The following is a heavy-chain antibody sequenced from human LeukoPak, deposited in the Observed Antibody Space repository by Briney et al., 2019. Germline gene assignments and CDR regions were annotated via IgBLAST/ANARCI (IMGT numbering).Heavy chain of an antibody. D-gene: IGHD1-7*01. J-gene: IGHJ4*02. Sequence: GGSPRLSCAASGFTFSDHWMSWVRQAPGKGLEWVANIKRDGSEKYYVDSVKGRFTISRDNAKNSLFLQMTSLRVEDTAVYYCARDNWELRGFDYWGQGTLVTVSS. CDR1: GFTFSDHW. CDR2: IKRDGSEK. V-gene: IGHV3-7*01. CDR3: ARDNWELRGFDY.